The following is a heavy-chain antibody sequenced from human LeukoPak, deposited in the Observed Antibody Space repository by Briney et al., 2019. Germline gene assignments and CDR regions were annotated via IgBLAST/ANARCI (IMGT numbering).Heavy chain of an antibody. J-gene: IGHJ4*02. D-gene: IGHD4-11*01. CDR2: ISGSGGST. CDR3: AKNSLMTTVTTSDH. CDR1: GFSFSNYG. V-gene: IGHV3-23*01. Sequence: PGGSLRLSCAASGFSFSNYGMHWVRQAPGKGLEWVSGISGSGGSTYYADSVKGRFTISRDNSKNTLYLQMNSLRADDTAVYYCAKNSLMTTVTTSDHWGQGTLVTVSS.